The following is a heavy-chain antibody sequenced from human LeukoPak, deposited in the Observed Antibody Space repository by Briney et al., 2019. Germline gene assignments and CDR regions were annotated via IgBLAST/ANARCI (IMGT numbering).Heavy chain of an antibody. V-gene: IGHV3-23*01. CDR3: AKYGCLRYSSSWSLYYFEY. Sequence: GGSLRLSCAASGFTFSSYAMSWVRQAPGKWLEWVSAISGSGGNTYYADSVKGRFTISRDNSKNTLYLQMNSLRAEDTAVYYCAKYGCLRYSSSWSLYYFEYWGQGTLATVSS. D-gene: IGHD6-13*01. J-gene: IGHJ4*02. CDR2: ISGSGGNT. CDR1: GFTFSSYA.